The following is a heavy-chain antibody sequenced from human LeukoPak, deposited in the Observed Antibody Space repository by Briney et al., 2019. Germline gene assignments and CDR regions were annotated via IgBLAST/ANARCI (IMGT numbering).Heavy chain of an antibody. V-gene: IGHV3-23*01. CDR3: AKTIAGNSSGRYPGWPVDY. CDR1: GFTFRSYA. J-gene: IGHJ4*02. CDR2: ISGSGGDT. Sequence: GGSLRLSCAASGFTFRSYAIYWVRQAPGKGLEWVSGISGSGGDTYFADSVKGRFTISRDHSKNTVFLQMDSLRAEDTAVYYCAKTIAGNSSGRYPGWPVDYWGQGTLVTVSS. D-gene: IGHD6-19*01.